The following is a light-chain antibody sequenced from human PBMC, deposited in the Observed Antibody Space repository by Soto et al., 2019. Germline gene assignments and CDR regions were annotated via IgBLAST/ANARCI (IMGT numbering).Light chain of an antibody. V-gene: IGKV1-8*01. J-gene: IGKJ1*01. CDR3: QQYYSYPPWT. CDR2: AAS. Sequence: AIRMTQSPSSLSASTGDRVTITCRASQGISSYLAWYQQKPGKAPKLLIYAASTLQSGVPSRFSGSGSGTDCTLTISCLQSEDFAYYYCQQYYSYPPWTFGQGTKVEIK. CDR1: QGISSY.